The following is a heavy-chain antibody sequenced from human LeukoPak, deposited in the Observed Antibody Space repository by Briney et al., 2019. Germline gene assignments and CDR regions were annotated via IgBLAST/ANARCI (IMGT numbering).Heavy chain of an antibody. D-gene: IGHD3-22*01. V-gene: IGHV1-18*01. CDR2: ISAYNGNT. CDR1: GYTFTSYG. Sequence: ASVKVSCKASGYTFTSYGISWVRQAPGQGLEWMGWISAYNGNTNYAQKLQGRVIMTTDTSTSTAYMELRSLRSDDTAVYYCAGNLYYYDSSGTGAYYFDYWGQGTLVTVSS. CDR3: AGNLYYYDSSGTGAYYFDY. J-gene: IGHJ4*02.